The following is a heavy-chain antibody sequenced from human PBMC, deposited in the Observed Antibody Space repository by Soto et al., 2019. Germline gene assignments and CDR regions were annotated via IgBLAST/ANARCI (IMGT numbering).Heavy chain of an antibody. CDR3: AREVAAAAPYFDY. V-gene: IGHV1-69*13. CDR1: GGTFSSYA. CDR2: IIPIFGTA. J-gene: IGHJ4*02. D-gene: IGHD6-13*01. Sequence: GASVKVSCKASGGTFSSYAISWVRQAPGQGLEWMGGIIPIFGTANYAQKFQGRVTITADESTSTAYMELSSLRSEDTAVYYSAREVAAAAPYFDYWGQGTLVTVSS.